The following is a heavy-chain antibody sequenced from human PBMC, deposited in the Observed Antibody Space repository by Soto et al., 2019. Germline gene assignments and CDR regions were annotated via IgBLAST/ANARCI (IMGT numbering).Heavy chain of an antibody. CDR3: AKGWLREQYYLYC. D-gene: IGHD5-12*01. Sequence: GGSLRLSCAASGFTVSKYGLSWVRQAPGKGLEWVSAISGSGGSTYYPDSVKGRFTISRDNSKNTLYLQMNSLRAEDTAVYYCAKGWLREQYYLYCWGQGTLVTVSS. J-gene: IGHJ4*02. CDR2: ISGSGGST. V-gene: IGHV3-23*01. CDR1: GFTVSKYG.